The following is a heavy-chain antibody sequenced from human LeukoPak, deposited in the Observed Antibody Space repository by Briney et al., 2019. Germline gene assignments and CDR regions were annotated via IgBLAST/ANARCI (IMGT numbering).Heavy chain of an antibody. Sequence: PSETLSLTCAVSGGSISSYYWSWTRQPPGKGLEWIGYIYYSGSTNYNPSLKSRVTISVDTSKNQFSLKLSSVTAADTAVYYCARHRPPRLGAIPYNWFDPWGQGTLVAVSS. J-gene: IGHJ5*02. CDR2: IYYSGST. V-gene: IGHV4-59*08. D-gene: IGHD1-26*01. CDR3: ARHRPPRLGAIPYNWFDP. CDR1: GGSISSYY.